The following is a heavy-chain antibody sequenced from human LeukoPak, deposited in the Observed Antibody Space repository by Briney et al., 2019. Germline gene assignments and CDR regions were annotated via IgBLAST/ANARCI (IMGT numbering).Heavy chain of an antibody. V-gene: IGHV4-59*01. CDR2: IYYSGST. D-gene: IGHD1-14*01. CDR3: ARDQTDYGMDV. Sequence: KSSETLSLTCTVSGGSISSYYWSRIRQPPGKGLEWIGYIYYSGSTNYNPSLKSRVTISVDTSKNQFSLKLSSVTAADTAVYYCARDQTDYGMDVWGQGTTVTVSS. J-gene: IGHJ6*02. CDR1: GGSISSYY.